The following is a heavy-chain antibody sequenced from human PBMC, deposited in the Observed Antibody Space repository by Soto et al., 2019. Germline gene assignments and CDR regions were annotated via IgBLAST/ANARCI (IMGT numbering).Heavy chain of an antibody. CDR1: GFNFITYG. D-gene: IGHD2-15*01. J-gene: IGHJ3*02. CDR2: ISYDGSNK. Sequence: QVQLVESGGGVVQPGRSLRLSCAASGFNFITYGMHWVRQAPGKGLEWVAVISYDGSNKYYADSVKGRFTISRDNSKNTLYLQMNSLRPEDTAVYYCAKLRWYGRDAFDIWGQGTMFTVSS. V-gene: IGHV3-30*18. CDR3: AKLRWYGRDAFDI.